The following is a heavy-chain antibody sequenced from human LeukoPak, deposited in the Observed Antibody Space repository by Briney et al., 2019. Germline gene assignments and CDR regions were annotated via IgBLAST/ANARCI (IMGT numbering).Heavy chain of an antibody. Sequence: SETLSLTCAVYGGSFSGYYWSWIRQPPGKGLEWIGEINHSGSTNHNPSLKSRVTISVDTSKNQFSLKLSSVTAADTAVYYCARGRTTVTTGGVFDPWGQGTLVTVSS. CDR1: GGSFSGYY. CDR2: INHSGST. V-gene: IGHV4-34*01. D-gene: IGHD4-17*01. J-gene: IGHJ5*02. CDR3: ARGRTTVTTGGVFDP.